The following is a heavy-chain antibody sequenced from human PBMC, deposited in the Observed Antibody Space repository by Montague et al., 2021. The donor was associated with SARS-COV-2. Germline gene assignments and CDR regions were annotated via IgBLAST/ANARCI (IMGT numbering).Heavy chain of an antibody. CDR2: TYYRSKWDS. Sequence: GAISGDSVSSKSVAWNWIRQSPSRGLEWLGRTYYRSKWDSDYAESVKRRLVITPDTSKNQVSLQLNSVIPEDTAVYFCASSGITLTGLDAFDIWGQGTMVTVSS. V-gene: IGHV6-1*01. CDR3: ASSGITLTGLDAFDI. D-gene: IGHD3-9*01. CDR1: GDSVSSKSVA. J-gene: IGHJ3*02.